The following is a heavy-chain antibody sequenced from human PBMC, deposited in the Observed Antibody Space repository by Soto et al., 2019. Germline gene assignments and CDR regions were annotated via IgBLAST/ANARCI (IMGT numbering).Heavy chain of an antibody. CDR1: GYTFINYG. D-gene: IGHD1-20*01. V-gene: IGHV1-18*01. CDR3: ARPPNRNNHIDY. CDR2: ISPYNGDT. J-gene: IGHJ4*02. Sequence: ASVKVSCKASGYTFINYGISWVRQAPGQGLEWMGWISPYNGDTNFAQNLQGQVTISADKSISTAYLQWSSLKASDTAMYYCARPPNRNNHIDYWGQGTLVTVSS.